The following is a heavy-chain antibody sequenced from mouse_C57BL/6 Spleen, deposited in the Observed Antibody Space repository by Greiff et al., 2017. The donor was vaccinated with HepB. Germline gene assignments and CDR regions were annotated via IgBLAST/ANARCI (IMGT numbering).Heavy chain of an antibody. J-gene: IGHJ3*01. CDR3: ARFDGSSSFAY. D-gene: IGHD1-1*01. CDR1: GYAFSSSW. CDR2: IYPGDGDT. Sequence: VQLQQSGPELVKPGASVKISCKASGYAFSSSWMNWVKQRPGKGLEWIGRIYPGDGDTNYNGKFKGKATLTADKSSSTAYMQLSSLTSEDSAVYFCARFDGSSSFAYWGQGTLVTVSA. V-gene: IGHV1-82*01.